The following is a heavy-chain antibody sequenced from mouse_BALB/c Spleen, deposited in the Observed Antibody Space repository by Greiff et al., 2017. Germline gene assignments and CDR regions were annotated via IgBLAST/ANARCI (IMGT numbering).Heavy chain of an antibody. V-gene: IGHV2-6-7*01. J-gene: IGHJ4*01. CDR1: GFSLTGYG. Sequence: VMLVESGPGLVAPSQSLSITCTVSGFSLTGYGVNWVRQPPGQGLEWLGMIWGDGSTDYNSALKSRLSISKDNSKSQVFLKMNRLQTDDTASYYCARDQDYGSSYAMDYWGQGTSVTVSS. D-gene: IGHD1-1*01. CDR2: IWGDGST. CDR3: ARDQDYGSSYAMDY.